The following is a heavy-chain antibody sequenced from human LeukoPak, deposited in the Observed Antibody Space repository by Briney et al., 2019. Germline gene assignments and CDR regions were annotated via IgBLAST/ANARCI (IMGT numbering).Heavy chain of an antibody. D-gene: IGHD3-10*01. V-gene: IGHV3-15*01. Sequence: PGGSLRLSCAASGFTFNNAWISWVRQAPGKGLEWVGRIKSKTDGGTTAYAAPVKGRFTISRDDSKNTLYLQMNSLKTEDTAVYYCIVYYYGSGISEYWGQGTLVTVSS. CDR3: IVYYYGSGISEY. CDR2: IKSKTDGGTT. J-gene: IGHJ4*02. CDR1: GFTFNNAW.